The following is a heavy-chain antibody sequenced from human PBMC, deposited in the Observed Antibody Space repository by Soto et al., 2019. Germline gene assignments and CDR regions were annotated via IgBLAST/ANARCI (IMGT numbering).Heavy chain of an antibody. CDR1: GFTFSTYG. CDR2: IWYEGLNI. Sequence: GGSLRLSCAASGFTFSTYGMHWVRQTPGKGLEWVAIIWYEGLNIYYADSVKGRFTVSRDDSKNTVYLEMNSLRPGDTAVYYCARAGPYCGSDCYPWALDLWGHGTVVTVSS. D-gene: IGHD2-21*02. V-gene: IGHV3-33*01. J-gene: IGHJ3*01. CDR3: ARAGPYCGSDCYPWALDL.